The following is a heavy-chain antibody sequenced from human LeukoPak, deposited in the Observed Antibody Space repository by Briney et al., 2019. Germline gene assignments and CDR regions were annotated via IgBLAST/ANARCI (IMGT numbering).Heavy chain of an antibody. CDR3: AKDYGGLSGGSYFYYYYYYMDV. CDR2: ISYDGSNK. Sequence: GGSLRLSCAASGFTFSSYGMHWVRQAPGKGLEWVAVISYDGSNKYYADSVRGRFTISRDNSKNTLYLQMNSLRAEDTAVYYCAKDYGGLSGGSYFYYYYYYMDVWGKGTTVTVSS. D-gene: IGHD2-15*01. V-gene: IGHV3-30*18. CDR1: GFTFSSYG. J-gene: IGHJ6*03.